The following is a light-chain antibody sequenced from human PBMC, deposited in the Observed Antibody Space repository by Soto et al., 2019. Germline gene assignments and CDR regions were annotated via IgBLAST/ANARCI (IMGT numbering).Light chain of an antibody. V-gene: IGLV2-14*01. J-gene: IGLJ1*01. CDR2: EVT. CDR1: GSNVGGYNY. Sequence: SALTQPASMSGSPGQSITISCTGTGSNVGGYNYVSWYQQNPGKAPKLMIYEVTNRPSGVSHRFSGSNSGNAASLTISGLQPEDEADYYCSSFTSSSTLPYVFGTGTKVTVL. CDR3: SSFTSSSTLPYV.